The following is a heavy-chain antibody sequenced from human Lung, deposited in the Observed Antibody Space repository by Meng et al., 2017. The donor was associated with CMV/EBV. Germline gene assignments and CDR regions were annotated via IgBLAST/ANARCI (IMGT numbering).Heavy chain of an antibody. J-gene: IGHJ6*02. V-gene: IGHV3-15*01. D-gene: IGHD2-2*01. CDR1: GFTFSNAW. Sequence: ESLKISCAASGFTFSNAWMSWVRQAPGKGLEWVGRIKSKTDGGTTDYAAPVKGRFTISRDDSKNTLYLQMNSLKTEDTAVYYCTTGRIYCSSTSCHWGGMDVWGQGXTVTVSS. CDR2: IKSKTDGGTT. CDR3: TTGRIYCSSTSCHWGGMDV.